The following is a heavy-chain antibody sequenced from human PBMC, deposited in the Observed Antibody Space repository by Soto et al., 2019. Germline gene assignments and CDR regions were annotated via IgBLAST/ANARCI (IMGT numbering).Heavy chain of an antibody. D-gene: IGHD2-21*02. CDR3: ARSRGDPASQNDYYDY. CDR1: GGTFSSYA. V-gene: IGHV1-69*13. Sequence: ASVKVSCKASGGTFSSYAISWVRQAPGQGLEWMGGIIPIFGTANYAQKFQGRVTITADESTSTAYMELSSLRSEDTAVYYCARSRGDPASQNDYYDYWGQGNLVTVSS. CDR2: IIPIFGTA. J-gene: IGHJ4*02.